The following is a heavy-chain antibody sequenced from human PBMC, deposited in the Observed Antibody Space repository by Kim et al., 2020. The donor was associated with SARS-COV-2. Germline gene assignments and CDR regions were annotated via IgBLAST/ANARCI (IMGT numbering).Heavy chain of an antibody. D-gene: IGHD2-15*01. J-gene: IGHJ4*01. V-gene: IGHV1-2*06. CDR1: GYTFSGYY. CDR3: ARDGSGYCSSGSCYHFDY. CDR2: INPNSGDT. Sequence: ASVKVSCKASGYTFSGYYLHWVRQAPGQGLEWMGRINPNSGDTNYAQRFQDRVTMTRDTSLSTASMDLSRLRSDDTAVYYCARDGSGYCSSGSCYHFDYW.